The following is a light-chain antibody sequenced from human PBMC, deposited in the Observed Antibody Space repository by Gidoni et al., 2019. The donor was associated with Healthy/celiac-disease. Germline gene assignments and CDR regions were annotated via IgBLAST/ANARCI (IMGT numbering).Light chain of an antibody. CDR3: QQYGSSPQT. Sequence: ESVLTQSPGTLSLSPGARATLSCRASQSVSSSYLAGYQQKPGQAPRLLIYGASSMATGIPDRFSGRGSGTDFTLTISRLEPEDFAVYYCQQYGSSPQTFGQGTKVEIK. J-gene: IGKJ1*01. CDR1: QSVSSSY. CDR2: GAS. V-gene: IGKV3-20*01.